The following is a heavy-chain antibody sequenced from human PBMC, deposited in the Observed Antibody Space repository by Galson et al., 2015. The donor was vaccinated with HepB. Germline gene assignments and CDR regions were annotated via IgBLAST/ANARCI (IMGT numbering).Heavy chain of an antibody. Sequence: LSLTCTVSGGSISSSSYYWSWIRQPAGKGLGWIGRIYTSGSTDYTPSLKSRVTMSVDTSKNQFSLKLSSVTAADTAVYYCARSNWGQGNYYYYYMDVWGKGTTVTVSS. J-gene: IGHJ6*03. CDR3: ARSNWGQGNYYYYYMDV. CDR1: GGSISSSSYY. CDR2: IYTSGST. V-gene: IGHV4-61*02. D-gene: IGHD7-27*01.